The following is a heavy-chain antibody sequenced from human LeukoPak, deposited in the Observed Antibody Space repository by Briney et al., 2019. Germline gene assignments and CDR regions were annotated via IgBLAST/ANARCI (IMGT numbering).Heavy chain of an antibody. J-gene: IGHJ3*02. D-gene: IGHD3-16*01. CDR2: IYYSGST. CDR1: GGSISSYY. V-gene: IGHV4-59*01. CDR3: ARDPYVGDHAFDI. Sequence: SETLSLTCTVSGGSISSYYWSWIRQPPGKGLEWIGYIYYSGSTNYNPSLKSRVTISVDTSKNQFSLKLSSVAAADTAVYYCARDPYVGDHAFDIWGQGTMVTVSS.